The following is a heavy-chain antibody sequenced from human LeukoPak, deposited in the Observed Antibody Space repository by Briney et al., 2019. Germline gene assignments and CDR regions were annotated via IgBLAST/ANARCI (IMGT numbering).Heavy chain of an antibody. J-gene: IGHJ6*02. D-gene: IGHD6-13*01. CDR1: GFTFSSYA. Sequence: GGSLRLSCAASGFTFSSYAMHWARQAPGKGLEWVAVISYDGSNKYYADSVKGRFTISRDNSKNTLYLQMNSLRAEDTAVYYCARGAAARAYYYYGMDVWGQGTTVTVSS. V-gene: IGHV3-30-3*01. CDR2: ISYDGSNK. CDR3: ARGAAARAYYYYGMDV.